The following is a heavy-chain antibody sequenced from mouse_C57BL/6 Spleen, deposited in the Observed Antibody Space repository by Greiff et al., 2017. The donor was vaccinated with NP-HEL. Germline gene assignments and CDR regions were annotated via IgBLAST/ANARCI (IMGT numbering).Heavy chain of an antibody. V-gene: IGHV1-61*01. CDR1: GYTFTSYW. CDR2: IYPSDSET. CDR3: ARSDYSTRMDY. J-gene: IGHJ4*01. Sequence: QVQLQQSGAELVRPGSSVKLSCKASGYTFTSYWMDWVKQRPGQGLEWIGNIYPSDSETHYNQKFKDKATLTVDKSSSTAYMQLSSLTSEDSAVYYCARSDYSTRMDYWGQGTSVTVSS. D-gene: IGHD2-5*01.